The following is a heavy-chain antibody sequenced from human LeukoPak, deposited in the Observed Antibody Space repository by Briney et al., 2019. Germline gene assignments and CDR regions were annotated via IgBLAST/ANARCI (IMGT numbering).Heavy chain of an antibody. J-gene: IGHJ4*02. CDR1: GFALSTYW. V-gene: IGHV3-74*01. D-gene: IGHD3-3*01. CDR3: ARDFGHAPDY. Sequence: GGSLRLSCGASGFALSTYWMHWVRQAPGTGLVWVSHIKSERDGSRTTYADSVKGRFTISRDNAKNTLYLQMNSLRAEDTAVYFCARDFGHAPDYWGQGTLVTVSS. CDR2: IKSERDGSRT.